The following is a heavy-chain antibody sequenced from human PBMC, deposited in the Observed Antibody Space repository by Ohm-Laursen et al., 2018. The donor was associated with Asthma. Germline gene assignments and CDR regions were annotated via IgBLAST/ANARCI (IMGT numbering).Heavy chain of an antibody. V-gene: IGHV3-30-3*01. CDR1: GFTFSSYA. J-gene: IGHJ4*02. CDR3: ASSIRGSGYSDY. D-gene: IGHD3-22*01. CDR2: ISYDGSNK. Sequence: SLRLSCAASGFTFSSYAMHWVRQAPGKGLEWVAVISYDGSNKYYADSVKGRFTISRDNSKNTLYLQMNSLRAEDTAVYYCASSIRGSGYSDYWGQGTLVTVSS.